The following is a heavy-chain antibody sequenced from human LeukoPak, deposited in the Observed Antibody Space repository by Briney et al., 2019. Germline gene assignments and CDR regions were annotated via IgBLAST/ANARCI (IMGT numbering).Heavy chain of an antibody. CDR2: IYYTGST. J-gene: IGHJ5*02. D-gene: IGHD4-17*01. CDR3: ARYGVPGHKWFDP. CDR1: GGSISSSY. Sequence: SETLSLTCTVSGGSISSSYWSWIRQPPGKKLEWIAYIYYTGSTNYNPSLKSRATISVDTSKNQFSLDLSSVTPADTAIYYCARYGVPGHKWFDPWGQGTLVTVSS. V-gene: IGHV4-59*01.